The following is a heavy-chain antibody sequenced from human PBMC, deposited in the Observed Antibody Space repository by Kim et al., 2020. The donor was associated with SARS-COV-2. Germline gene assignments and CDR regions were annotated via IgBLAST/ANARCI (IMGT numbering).Heavy chain of an antibody. D-gene: IGHD2-2*01. Sequence: WVSGISWNGGSIGYADSVKGRFTISRDNAKNSLYLQMDSLRAEDTALYYCAKDIIRYCSSTSCYWPFDYWAQGTLVTVSS. J-gene: IGHJ4*02. V-gene: IGHV3-9*01. CDR2: ISWNGGSI. CDR3: AKDIIRYCSSTSCYWPFDY.